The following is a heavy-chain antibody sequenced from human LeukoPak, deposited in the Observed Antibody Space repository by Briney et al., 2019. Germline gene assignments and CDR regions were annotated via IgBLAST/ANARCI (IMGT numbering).Heavy chain of an antibody. J-gene: IGHJ4*02. CDR1: GYTLTELS. V-gene: IGHV1-18*01. CDR3: ARNPGD. CDR2: ISAYNGNT. D-gene: IGHD3-10*01. Sequence: ASVKVSCKVSGYTLTELSMHWVRQAPGKGLEWMGWISAYNGNTNYAQKLQGRVTMTTDTSTSTAYMELRSLRSDDTAVYYCARNPGDWGQGTLVTVSS.